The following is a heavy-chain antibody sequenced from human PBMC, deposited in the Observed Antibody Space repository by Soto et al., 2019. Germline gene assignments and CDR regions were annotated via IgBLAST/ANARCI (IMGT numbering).Heavy chain of an antibody. CDR2: INHSGST. CDR3: ARKEWLVHWFDP. CDR1: GGSFRGNT. D-gene: IGHD6-19*01. V-gene: IGHV4-34*01. J-gene: IGHJ5*02. Sequence: QVQLQQWGAGLLKPSETLSPTAAANGGSFRGNTWSGFRHPPGKGLEWIGEINHSGSTNYNPSLKSRVTISVDTSKNQFSLKLSSVTAADTAVYYCARKEWLVHWFDPWGQGTLVTVSS.